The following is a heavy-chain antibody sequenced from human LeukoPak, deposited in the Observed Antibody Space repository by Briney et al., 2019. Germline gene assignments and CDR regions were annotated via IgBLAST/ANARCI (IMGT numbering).Heavy chain of an antibody. CDR3: AKKGNFGSTSTWYLDY. D-gene: IGHD2-2*01. CDR2: ISYDGSNK. CDR1: GFTFSSYA. J-gene: IGHJ4*02. V-gene: IGHV3-30-3*02. Sequence: GGSLRLSCAASGFTFSSYAMHWVRQAPGKGLEWVAVISYDGSNKYYADSVKGRFTISRDNSKNTLYLQMNSLRAEDTAVYYCAKKGNFGSTSTWYLDYWGQGTLVTVSS.